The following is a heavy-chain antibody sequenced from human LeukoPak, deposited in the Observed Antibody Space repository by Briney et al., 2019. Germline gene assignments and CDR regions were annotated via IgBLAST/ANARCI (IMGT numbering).Heavy chain of an antibody. V-gene: IGHV3-23*01. CDR3: VRKVYYYMDV. J-gene: IGHJ6*03. CDR2: ISPSGDST. CDR1: GVTLSRYA. Sequence: GESLRLSCAASGVTLSRYAVNWVRQAPRRGLEWVSYISPSGDSTVYAESVKGQCTISRDNSKNMLYLQMDSLRAEDTAIYYCVRKVYYYMDVWGKGTTVTVSS.